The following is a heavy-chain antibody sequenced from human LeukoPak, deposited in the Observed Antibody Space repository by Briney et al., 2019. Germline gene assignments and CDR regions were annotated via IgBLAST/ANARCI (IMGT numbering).Heavy chain of an antibody. CDR1: GYTFTSYY. J-gene: IGHJ5*02. D-gene: IGHD3-16*01. CDR2: INPSGGST. CDR3: ARDSSPPGVWGWFDP. V-gene: IGHV1-46*01. Sequence: ASVKVSCKASGYTFTSYYMHWVRQAPGQGLEWMGIINPSGGSTSYAQKFQGRVTMTRDMSTSTVYMELSSLRSEDTAVYYCARDSSPPGVWGWFDPWGQGTLVTVSS.